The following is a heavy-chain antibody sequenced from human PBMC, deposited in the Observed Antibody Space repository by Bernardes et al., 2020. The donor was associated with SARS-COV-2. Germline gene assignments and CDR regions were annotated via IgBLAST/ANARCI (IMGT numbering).Heavy chain of an antibody. Sequence: GGSLRLSCAASGSTVSRDFLNWIRQAPGKGLEWVSIIYGDDSTSYADSVKGRFTISRDKSRNTVYLQMNNLRVDDTAVYYCARDKPNDGWAWLDPWGRGTLVTVSS. D-gene: IGHD1-1*01. CDR3: ARDKPNDGWAWLDP. CDR2: IYGDDST. J-gene: IGHJ5*02. CDR1: GSTVSRDF. V-gene: IGHV3-53*01.